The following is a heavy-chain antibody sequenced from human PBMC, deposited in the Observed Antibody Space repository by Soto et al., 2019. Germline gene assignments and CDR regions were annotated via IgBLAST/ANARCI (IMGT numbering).Heavy chain of an antibody. D-gene: IGHD6-6*01. Sequence: VGSLRLSCASSVCTFSSYWMHCVRQSPGKGLVWVSRINSDGSSTSYADSVKGRFTISRDNAKNTLYLQMNSLRAEDTAVYYCAREYSSSAYYYYGMEVWGQGTTVNVSS. CDR2: INSDGSST. CDR1: VCTFSSYW. J-gene: IGHJ6*01. CDR3: AREYSSSAYYYYGMEV. V-gene: IGHV3-74*01.